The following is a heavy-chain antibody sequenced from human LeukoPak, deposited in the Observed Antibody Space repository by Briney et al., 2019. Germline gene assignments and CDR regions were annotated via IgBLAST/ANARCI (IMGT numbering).Heavy chain of an antibody. CDR2: IYPGDSDT. J-gene: IGHJ4*02. D-gene: IGHD2-21*01. CDR1: GYNFISYW. CDR3: ARRAANSPFDY. V-gene: IGHV5-51*01. Sequence: GESLKISCKGSGYNFISYWIGWVRQMPGKGLEWMAIIYPGDSDTRYCPSFQGQVTISADKSISTAYLQWSSLQASDTAIYYCARRAANSPFDYWGQGALVTVSS.